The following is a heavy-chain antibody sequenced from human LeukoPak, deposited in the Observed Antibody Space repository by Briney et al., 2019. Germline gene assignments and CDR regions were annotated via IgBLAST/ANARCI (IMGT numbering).Heavy chain of an antibody. CDR1: GGTFSSYA. J-gene: IGHJ6*03. CDR2: IIPIFGTA. Sequence: SVKLSCKASGGTFSSYAISWVRQAPGQGLEWMGGIIPIFGTANYAQKFQGRVTITADESTSTAYRELSSLRSEDTAVYYCARVYCSSTSCPPLYYYYYYMDVWGKGTTVTVSS. D-gene: IGHD2-2*01. CDR3: ARVYCSSTSCPPLYYYYYYMDV. V-gene: IGHV1-69*01.